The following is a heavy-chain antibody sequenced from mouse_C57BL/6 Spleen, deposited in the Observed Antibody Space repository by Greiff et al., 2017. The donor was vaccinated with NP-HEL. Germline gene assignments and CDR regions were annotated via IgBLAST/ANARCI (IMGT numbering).Heavy chain of an antibody. D-gene: IGHD1-1*01. J-gene: IGHJ2*01. CDR2: INPSSGYT. CDR3: AINYYGSSYGFDY. CDR1: GYTFTSYW. V-gene: IGHV1-7*01. Sequence: QVQLQQSGAELAKPGASVKLSCKASGYTFTSYWMHWVKQRPGQGLEWIGYINPSSGYTKYNQKFKDKATLTADKSSSTAYMQLSSLTYEDSAVYYCAINYYGSSYGFDYWGQGTTLTVSS.